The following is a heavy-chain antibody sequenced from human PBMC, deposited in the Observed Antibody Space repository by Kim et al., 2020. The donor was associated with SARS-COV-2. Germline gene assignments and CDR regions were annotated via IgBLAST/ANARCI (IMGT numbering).Heavy chain of an antibody. Sequence: SPTSAPKFQGRVTMTRETSTSAVYMGLSSLKSEDTAVYYCARDLSNRGDYWGQGTLVTVSS. CDR2: SP. CDR3: ARDLSNRGDY. J-gene: IGHJ4*02. V-gene: IGHV1-46*01.